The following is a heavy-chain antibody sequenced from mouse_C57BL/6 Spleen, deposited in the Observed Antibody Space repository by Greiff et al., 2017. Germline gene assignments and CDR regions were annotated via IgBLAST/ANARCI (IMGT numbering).Heavy chain of an antibody. CDR2: IYPGGGYT. CDR3: ARGYYSNHPFDY. Sequence: VQLVESGAELVRPGTSVKMSCKASGYTFTNYWIGWAKQRPGHGLEWIGDIYPGGGYTNYNEKFKGKATLTADKSSSTAYMQFSSLTSEDSAIYYCARGYYSNHPFDYWGQGTTLTVSS. D-gene: IGHD2-5*01. CDR1: GYTFTNYW. J-gene: IGHJ2*01. V-gene: IGHV1-63*01.